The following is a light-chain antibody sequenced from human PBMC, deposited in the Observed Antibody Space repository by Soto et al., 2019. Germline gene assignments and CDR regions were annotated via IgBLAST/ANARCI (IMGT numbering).Light chain of an antibody. CDR2: DNY. CDR1: NSNVGSNY. CDR3: GTWDSSLRVVL. J-gene: IGLJ2*01. V-gene: IGLV1-51*01. Sequence: QSGLTQPPSVSAATGQKVTISCSGSNSNVGSNYVAWYQHLPGTAPKLLIYDNYKRPSGIADRFSGSKSGTSATLAITGLQTGDEADYYCGTWDSSLRVVLFGGGTKLTVL.